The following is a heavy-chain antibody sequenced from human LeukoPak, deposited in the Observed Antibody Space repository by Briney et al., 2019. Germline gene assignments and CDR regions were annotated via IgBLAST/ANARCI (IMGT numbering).Heavy chain of an antibody. V-gene: IGHV1-18*01. CDR2: ISAYSXXX. D-gene: IGHD1-7*01. CDR3: ARDQSRYELH. Sequence: ASVKVSCKASGYTFTXYGISWVRQAPGQXXXWMGWISAYSXXXXXXXXXXXXATMXXXTSTSXXYMELRSLRSEDTAVYYCARDQSRYELHWGQGTLVTVSS. J-gene: IGHJ4*02. CDR1: GYTFTXYG.